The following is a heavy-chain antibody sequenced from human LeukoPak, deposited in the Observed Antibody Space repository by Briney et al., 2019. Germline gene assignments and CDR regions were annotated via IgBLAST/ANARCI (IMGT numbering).Heavy chain of an antibody. CDR2: ISSSGSTI. D-gene: IGHD5-18*01. Sequence: PGGSLRLSCAASGFTFSDYYMSWIRQAPGKGLEWVSYISSSGSTIYYADSVKGRFTISRDNAKNSLYLQMNSLRAEDTAVYYCARNARDYSGYGFDVDTAMVSRYGMDVWGQGTTVTVSS. CDR1: GFTFSDYY. J-gene: IGHJ6*02. CDR3: ARNARDYSGYGFDVDTAMVSRYGMDV. V-gene: IGHV3-11*01.